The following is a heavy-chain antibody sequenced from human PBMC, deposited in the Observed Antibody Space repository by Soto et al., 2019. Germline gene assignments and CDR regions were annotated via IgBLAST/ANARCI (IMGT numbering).Heavy chain of an antibody. CDR1: GFTLSSYA. CDR3: ARDGSYDFWSGYSTYYYYGMDV. Sequence: PGGSLRLSCAASGFTLSSYAMHWVRQAPGKGLEWVAVISYDGSNKYYADSVKGRFTISRDNSKNTLYLQMNSLRAEDTAVYYCARDGSYDFWSGYSTYYYYGMDVWGQGTTVTVSS. D-gene: IGHD3-3*01. J-gene: IGHJ6*02. CDR2: ISYDGSNK. V-gene: IGHV3-30-3*01.